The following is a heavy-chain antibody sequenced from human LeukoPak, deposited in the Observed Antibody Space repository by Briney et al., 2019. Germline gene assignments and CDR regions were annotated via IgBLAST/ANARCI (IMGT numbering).Heavy chain of an antibody. D-gene: IGHD5-12*01. CDR1: GFTVSSNY. CDR3: ARGYSGYFYY. CDR2: IFSGGTT. Sequence: GGSLRLSCAASGFTVSSNYMSWVRQAPGKGLEWVSVIFSGGTTYYADSVKGRFTISRDNAKNTLYLQMNSLRAEDTAVYYCARGYSGYFYYWGQGTLVTVSS. J-gene: IGHJ4*02. V-gene: IGHV3-53*01.